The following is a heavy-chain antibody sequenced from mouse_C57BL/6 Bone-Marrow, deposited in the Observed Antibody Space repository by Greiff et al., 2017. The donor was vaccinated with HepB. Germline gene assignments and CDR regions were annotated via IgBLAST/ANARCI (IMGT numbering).Heavy chain of an antibody. CDR2: ISDGGSYT. CDR3: ARGPMVEAWDDMDY. Sequence: EVKLVESGGGLVKPGGSLKLSCAASGFTFSSYAMSWVRQTPEKRLEWVATISDGGSYTYYPDNVKGRFTISRDNAKNNLYLQMSHLKSEDTAMYYCARGPMVEAWDDMDYGCRGTSVTVSA. D-gene: IGHD1-1*01. J-gene: IGHJ4*01. CDR1: GFTFSSYA. V-gene: IGHV5-4*03.